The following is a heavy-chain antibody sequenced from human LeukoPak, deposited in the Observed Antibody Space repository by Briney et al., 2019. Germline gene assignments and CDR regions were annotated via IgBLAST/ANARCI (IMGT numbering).Heavy chain of an antibody. CDR3: ATLLYCSGGSCYVDDAFDI. D-gene: IGHD2-15*01. Sequence: PSETLSLTCTVSGASISNYYWNWIRQPPGKGPEWIGYIYYTGSANYNPSLKSRVTISGDTSKNQFSLNLTSVTAADTAVYYCATLLYCSGGSCYVDDAFDIWGQGTMVTVSS. CDR1: GASISNYY. V-gene: IGHV4-59*01. J-gene: IGHJ3*02. CDR2: IYYTGSA.